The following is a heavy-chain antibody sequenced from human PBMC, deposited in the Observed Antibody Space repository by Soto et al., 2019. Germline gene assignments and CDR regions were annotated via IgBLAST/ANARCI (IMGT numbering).Heavy chain of an antibody. J-gene: IGHJ6*02. D-gene: IGHD3-10*01. CDR2: INHSGST. CDR3: ARVSGIYYYGMDV. CDR1: GGSFSGYY. V-gene: IGHV4-34*01. Sequence: PSETLSLTCAVYGGSFSGYYWSWIRQPPGKGLEWIGEINHSGSTNYNPSLKSRVTISVDTSKNQVSLKLSPVTAADTAVYYCARVSGIYYYGMDVWGQGTTVTVSS.